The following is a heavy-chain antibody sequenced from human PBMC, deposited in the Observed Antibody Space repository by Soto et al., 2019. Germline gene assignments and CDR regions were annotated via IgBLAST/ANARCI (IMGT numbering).Heavy chain of an antibody. J-gene: IGHJ5*02. CDR3: AREVSGWNRDRDWFDP. CDR2: IYYSGST. Sequence: QVQLQELGPGLVKPSETLSLTCTVSGGSVSSGSYYWSWIRQPPGKGLEWIGYIYYSGSTNYNPSLKSRVTLSVDTSKNQFTLKLSSVTAADTAVYYCAREVSGWNRDRDWFDPWGQGTLVTVSS. D-gene: IGHD6-19*01. CDR1: GGSVSSGSYY. V-gene: IGHV4-61*01.